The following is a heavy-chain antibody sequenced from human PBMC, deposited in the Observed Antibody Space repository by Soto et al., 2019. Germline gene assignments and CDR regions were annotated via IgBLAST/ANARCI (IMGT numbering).Heavy chain of an antibody. D-gene: IGHD5-12*01. V-gene: IGHV3-11*01. Sequence: TGGSLRLSCAASGFTFSDYYMSWIRQAPGKGLEWVSYISSSGSTIYYADSVKGRFTISRDNAKNSLYLQMNSLRAEDTAVYYCARLYSGYDKYYYYMDVWGKGTTVTVSS. CDR1: GFTFSDYY. CDR2: ISSSGSTI. J-gene: IGHJ6*03. CDR3: ARLYSGYDKYYYYMDV.